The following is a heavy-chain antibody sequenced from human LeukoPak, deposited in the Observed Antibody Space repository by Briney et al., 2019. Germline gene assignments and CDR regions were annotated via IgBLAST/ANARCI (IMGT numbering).Heavy chain of an antibody. Sequence: SETLSLTCTVSGGFISGSYWSWIRQPPGKGLEWIGYIYYSGSANYNPSLKSRVTISVDTSKNQFSLKLTSVIAEDTAVYYCARHSARRDFDLWGRGTLVTVSS. CDR2: IYYSGSA. CDR3: ARHSARRDFDL. V-gene: IGHV4-59*08. CDR1: GGFISGSY. J-gene: IGHJ2*01. D-gene: IGHD6-25*01.